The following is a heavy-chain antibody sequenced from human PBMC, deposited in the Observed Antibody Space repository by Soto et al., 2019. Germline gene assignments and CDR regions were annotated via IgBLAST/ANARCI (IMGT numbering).Heavy chain of an antibody. CDR1: GYTFTSYY. D-gene: IGHD6-6*01. CDR3: ARGEYTDEYSRSFYYYYGMDV. CDR2: INPSGGST. V-gene: IGHV1-46*01. Sequence: GASVKVSCKASGYTFTSYYMHWVRQAPGQGLEWMGIINPSGGSTSYAQKFQGRVTMTRDTSTSTVYMELSSLRSEDTAVYYCARGEYTDEYSRSFYYYYGMDVWGQGTTVTVSS. J-gene: IGHJ6*02.